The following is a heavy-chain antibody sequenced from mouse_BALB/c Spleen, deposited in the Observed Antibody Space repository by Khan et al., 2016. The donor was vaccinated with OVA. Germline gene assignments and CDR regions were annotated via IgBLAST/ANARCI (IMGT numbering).Heavy chain of an antibody. J-gene: IGHJ3*01. CDR2: INPSSDYT. CDR3: VNHGSSSGWFTY. V-gene: IGHV1-7*01. CDR1: GYTFTSYW. Sequence: QVQLQQSGAELAKPGASVKMSCKASGYTFTSYWMHWVKQRPGQGLEWIGYINPSSDYTEYNQKFKDKATLTADKSSRTAYMQLTSLTSEDSAYYYCVNHGSSSGWFTYWGQGTLVTVSA. D-gene: IGHD1-1*01.